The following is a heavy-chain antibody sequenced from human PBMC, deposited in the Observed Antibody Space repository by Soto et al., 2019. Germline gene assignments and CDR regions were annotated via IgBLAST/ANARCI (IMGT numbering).Heavy chain of an antibody. D-gene: IGHD3-22*01. V-gene: IGHV3-13*01. CDR2: IGTAGDT. J-gene: IGHJ6*02. Sequence: PGGSLRLSCAASGFTFSSYDMHGVRQATGKGLEWVSAIGTAGDTYYPGSVKGRFTISRENAKNSLYLQMNSLRAGDTAVYYCARDRPYYDSSGYSYYYGMDVWGQGTTVTVSS. CDR1: GFTFSSYD. CDR3: ARDRPYYDSSGYSYYYGMDV.